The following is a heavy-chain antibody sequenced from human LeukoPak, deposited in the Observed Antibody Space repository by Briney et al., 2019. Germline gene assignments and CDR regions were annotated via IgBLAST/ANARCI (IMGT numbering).Heavy chain of an antibody. CDR3: AKDFGVVTLYYYGMDV. V-gene: IGHV3-30*18. Sequence: GGSLRLSCGASGFTFSSYGMHRVGQAPGKGLGWVAVISYDGSNNYYADSVKGRFTISRDNSKNTLYLQMNSLRAEDTAVYYCAKDFGVVTLYYYGMDVWGQGTTVTVSS. J-gene: IGHJ6*02. CDR2: ISYDGSNN. CDR1: GFTFSSYG. D-gene: IGHD3-3*01.